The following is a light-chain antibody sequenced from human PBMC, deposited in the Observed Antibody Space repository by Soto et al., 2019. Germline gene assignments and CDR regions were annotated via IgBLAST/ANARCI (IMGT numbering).Light chain of an antibody. Sequence: EIVMTQSPATLSVSPGERATLTCRASQSVSSNLAWYQQKPGQAPRLLISAASTRATGIPARFSGSGSGTEFTLTISSLQSEYFAVYYCHQYNNWWTFGQGTKVEIK. CDR2: AAS. V-gene: IGKV3-15*01. CDR3: HQYNNWWT. J-gene: IGKJ1*01. CDR1: QSVSSN.